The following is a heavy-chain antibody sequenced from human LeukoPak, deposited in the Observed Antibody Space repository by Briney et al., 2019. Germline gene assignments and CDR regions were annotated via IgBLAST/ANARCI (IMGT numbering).Heavy chain of an antibody. V-gene: IGHV3-23*01. CDR1: GFTFSSYA. J-gene: IGHJ4*02. CDR2: ISGSGGST. CDR3: AKVVHDYSHNDLDY. D-gene: IGHD4/OR15-4a*01. Sequence: GGSLRLSCAASGFTFSSYAMSWVRQAPGKGLEWVSAISGSGGSTYYADSVKGRFTISRDNSKNTLYLQMNSLRAEDTAVYYCAKVVHDYSHNDLDYWGQGTLVTVSS.